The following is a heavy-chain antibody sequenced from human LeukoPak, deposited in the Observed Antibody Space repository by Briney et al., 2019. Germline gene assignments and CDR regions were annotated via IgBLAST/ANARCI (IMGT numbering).Heavy chain of an antibody. V-gene: IGHV1-2*02. CDR1: GYTFTGYY. D-gene: IGHD3-3*01. J-gene: IGHJ4*02. Sequence: ASVKVSCKASGYTFTGYYMHWVRQAPGQGLEWMGWINPNSGGTNYAQKFRGRVTMTRDTSISTAYMELSRLRSDDTAVYYCARDRVGRFLVVVWGQGTLVTVSS. CDR2: INPNSGGT. CDR3: ARDRVGRFLVVV.